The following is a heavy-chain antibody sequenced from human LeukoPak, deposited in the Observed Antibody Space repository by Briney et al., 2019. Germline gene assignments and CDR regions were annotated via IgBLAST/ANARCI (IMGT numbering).Heavy chain of an antibody. D-gene: IGHD1-7*01. CDR1: SGSINFYY. J-gene: IGHJ4*02. CDR2: IYYRGST. Sequence: EXLSLTCTVSSGSINFYYWSWLRQTRGKGLEWIGYIYYRGSTNYNPSLTSRVTISVDTPKNQFSLNLSSVTAADTAIYYCARTTGNYGYYFDYWGQGAQVTVSS. CDR3: ARTTGNYGYYFDY. V-gene: IGHV4-59*01.